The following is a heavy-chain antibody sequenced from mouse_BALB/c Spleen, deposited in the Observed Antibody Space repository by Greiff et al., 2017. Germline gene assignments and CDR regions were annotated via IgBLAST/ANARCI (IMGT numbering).Heavy chain of an antibody. V-gene: IGHV1-15*01. J-gene: IGHJ3*01. CDR3: TRSYYGSSPAWFAY. Sequence: VQLQQSGAELVRPGASVTLSCKASGYTFTDYEMHWVKQTPVHGLEWIGAIDPETGGTAYNQKFKGKATLTADKSSSTAYMELRSLTSEDSAVYYCTRSYYGSSPAWFAYWGQGTLVTVSA. CDR1: GYTFTDYE. CDR2: IDPETGGT. D-gene: IGHD1-1*01.